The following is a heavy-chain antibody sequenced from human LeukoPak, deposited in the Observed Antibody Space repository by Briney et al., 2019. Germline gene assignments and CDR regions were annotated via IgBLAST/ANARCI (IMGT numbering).Heavy chain of an antibody. CDR3: ARDQEGFDY. V-gene: IGHV1-46*01. CDR2: INPSGGST. J-gene: IGHJ4*02. Sequence: ASVRVSCKASGYVFTSHYIHWMRQAPGHVLEWMGMINPSGGSTSYAQKFQGRVTMTRDTSTSTVHMELSGLRSEDTAVYYCARDQEGFDYWGQGTLVTVSS. CDR1: GYVFTSHY.